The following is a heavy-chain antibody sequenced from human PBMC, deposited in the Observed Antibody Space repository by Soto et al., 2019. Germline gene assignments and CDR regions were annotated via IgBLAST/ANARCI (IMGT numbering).Heavy chain of an antibody. V-gene: IGHV1-18*01. CDR3: ARTCRSGGSCYHEY. Sequence: ASVKVSFTASGYTFSCFGINWVRQAPGQGLEWVGWVSVYNDDTKYAQNFQGRVSLTTDTSTSTTYMEVGRLRSDDTAVYYCARTCRSGGSCYHEYWGEGTLVTVSS. CDR2: VSVYNDDT. D-gene: IGHD2-15*01. CDR1: GYTFSCFG. J-gene: IGHJ4*02.